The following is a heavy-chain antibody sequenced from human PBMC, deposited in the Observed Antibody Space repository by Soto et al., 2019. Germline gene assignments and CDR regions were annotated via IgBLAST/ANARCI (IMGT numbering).Heavy chain of an antibody. J-gene: IGHJ1*01. CDR2: IDYNGST. Sequence: QVHLQESGPGMMKPSQTLSLTCSVSGGSIRSGSYHWSWLRQHPGKGLEWIGYIDYNGSTHYSPSVKSRVTISVDPSENKFSLQMTSLIAAVTALFYCARAADYYDNTSYFLVPWRLDSWGQGALVTVAS. CDR3: ARAADYYDNTSYFLVPWRLDS. CDR1: GGSIRSGSYH. D-gene: IGHD3-22*01. V-gene: IGHV4-31*03.